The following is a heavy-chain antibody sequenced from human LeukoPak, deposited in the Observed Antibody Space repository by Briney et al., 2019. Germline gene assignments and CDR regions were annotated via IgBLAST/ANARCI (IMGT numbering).Heavy chain of an antibody. CDR1: GGTFSSYA. V-gene: IGHV1-69*05. J-gene: IGHJ5*02. Sequence: SVKVSCKASGGTFSSYAISWVRQAPGQGLEWMGGIIPIFGTANYAQKFQGRVTITTAESTSTAYMELSSLRSEDTAVYYCASGGLWFGEVRHIDPWGQGTLVTVSS. CDR2: IIPIFGTA. D-gene: IGHD3-10*01. CDR3: ASGGLWFGEVRHIDP.